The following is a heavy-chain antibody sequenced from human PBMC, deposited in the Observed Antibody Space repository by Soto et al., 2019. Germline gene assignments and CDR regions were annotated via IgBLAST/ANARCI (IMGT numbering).Heavy chain of an antibody. CDR1: SGSISSSNW. V-gene: IGHV4-4*02. CDR2: IYHSGST. J-gene: IGHJ6*03. D-gene: IGHD6-13*01. CDR3: ARDVVSSSWYGGYYMDV. Sequence: QVQLQESGPGLVKPSGTLSLTCAVSSGSISSSNWWSWVRQPPGKGLEWIGEIYHSGSTNYNPSLKSRVTISVDKSKNQFSLKLRSVTAADTAVYYCARDVVSSSWYGGYYMDVWGKGTTVTVSS.